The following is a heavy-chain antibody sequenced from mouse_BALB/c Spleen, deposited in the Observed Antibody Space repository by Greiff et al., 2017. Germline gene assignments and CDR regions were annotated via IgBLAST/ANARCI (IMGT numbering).Heavy chain of an antibody. V-gene: IGHV1-54*01. Sequence: QVHVKQSGAELVRPGTSVKVSCKASGYAFTNYLIEWVKQRPGQGLEWIGVINPGSGGTNYNEKFKGKATLTADKSSSTAYMQLSSLTSDDSAVYFCARGGGHFDYWGQGTTLTVSS. CDR1: GYAFTNYL. CDR2: INPGSGGT. CDR3: ARGGGHFDY. J-gene: IGHJ2*01.